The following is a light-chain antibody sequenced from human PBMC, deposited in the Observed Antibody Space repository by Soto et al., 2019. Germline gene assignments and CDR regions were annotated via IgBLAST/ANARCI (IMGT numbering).Light chain of an antibody. V-gene: IGLV1-44*01. J-gene: IGLJ2*01. Sequence: QPVLTQSPSTSATPGQRVTTSCSGSSSNIGGNLVNWYQQIPGTAPKLLIYNNNQRPSGVPDRFSGSKSGTSASLAISGLQSEDEADYYCAVWDDSLNGVVFGGGTKVTVL. CDR1: SSNIGGNL. CDR3: AVWDDSLNGVV. CDR2: NNN.